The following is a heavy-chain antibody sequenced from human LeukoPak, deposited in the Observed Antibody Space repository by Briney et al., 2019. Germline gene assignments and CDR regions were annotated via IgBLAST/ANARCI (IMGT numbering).Heavy chain of an antibody. D-gene: IGHD1-26*01. CDR2: INPSSGGT. CDR1: GYTXSDYY. J-gene: IGHJ3*02. Sequence: ASVKVSCKTSGYTXSDYYLHWVRQAPGQGLEWMGWINPSSGGTKYVQKFQGRVTMTRDTSISTGYMELSRLGSDDTAVYYCARPIRGSYVEDAFDMWGQGTMVTVSA. CDR3: ARPIRGSYVEDAFDM. V-gene: IGHV1-2*02.